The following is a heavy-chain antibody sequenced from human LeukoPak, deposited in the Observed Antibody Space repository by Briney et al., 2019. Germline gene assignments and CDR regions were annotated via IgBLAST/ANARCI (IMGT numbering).Heavy chain of an antibody. CDR1: GFTFSSHS. Sequence: GGSLRLSCAASGFTFSSHSMNWVRQAPGKGLEWVSSISSSSSYIYYADSVKGRFTISRDNAKNSLYLQMNSLRAEDTAVYYCAREIGYSGSQGGVYWGQGTLVTVSS. J-gene: IGHJ4*02. D-gene: IGHD1-26*01. CDR2: ISSSSSYI. CDR3: AREIGYSGSQGGVY. V-gene: IGHV3-21*01.